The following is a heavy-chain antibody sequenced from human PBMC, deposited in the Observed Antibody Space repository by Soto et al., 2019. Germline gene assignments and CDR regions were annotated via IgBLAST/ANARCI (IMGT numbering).Heavy chain of an antibody. CDR2: IYYSGST. D-gene: IGHD6-6*01. CDR3: ARDRSIAARWVKDRTKYYYYYYMDV. CDR1: GTMRNLV. V-gene: IGHV4-59*01. J-gene: IGHJ6*03. Sequence: GTMRNLVWSWIRQQPGKGLEWIGYIYYSGSTNYNPSLKSRVTISVDTSKSQFSLKLSSVTAADTAVYYCARDRSIAARWVKDRTKYYYYYYMDVCGKGTSVT.